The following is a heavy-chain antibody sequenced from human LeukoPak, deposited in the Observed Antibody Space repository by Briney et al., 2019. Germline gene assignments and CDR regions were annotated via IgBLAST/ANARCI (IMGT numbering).Heavy chain of an antibody. V-gene: IGHV3-11*04. CDR2: ISYSGSTT. Sequence: PGGSLRLSCVGSGFTFSDYYMNWIRQAPGKGLEWVSYISYSGSTTSYADSVKGRFTISRDNAKNSLYLQMNSLRAEDTAVYYCAKAAYLYYYDGSGHFDYWGQGTLVTVSS. CDR3: AKAAYLYYYDGSGHFDY. D-gene: IGHD3-22*01. CDR1: GFTFSDYY. J-gene: IGHJ4*02.